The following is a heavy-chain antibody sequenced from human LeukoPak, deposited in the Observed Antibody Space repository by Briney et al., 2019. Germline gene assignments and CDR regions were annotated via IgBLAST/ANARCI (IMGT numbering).Heavy chain of an antibody. D-gene: IGHD4-23*01. Sequence: ASLKVSCKASGGTFSSYAISWVRQAPGQGLEWMGGITPMFGTPNYAQKFQGRVTITADESTSTVYMELSSLRSEDTAVYYCARGWLAETTVVTPYNYWGQGTLVAVSS. V-gene: IGHV1-69*13. CDR2: ITPMFGTP. CDR3: ARGWLAETTVVTPYNY. J-gene: IGHJ4*02. CDR1: GGTFSSYA.